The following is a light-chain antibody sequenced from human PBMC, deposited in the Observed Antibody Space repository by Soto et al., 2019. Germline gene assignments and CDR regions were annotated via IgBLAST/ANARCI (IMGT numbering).Light chain of an antibody. CDR2: GAS. CDR1: QTITSN. CDR3: QQYSSWVT. V-gene: IGKV3-15*01. J-gene: IGKJ4*01. Sequence: EIVMTQSPVTLSLSPGDTATLSCRASQTITSNLAWYQQKPGQPPRLLIYGASTRATGIPARFSGSGSGTEFTHTITNLQSEDFAVYYCQQYSSWVTFGGGTQLEI.